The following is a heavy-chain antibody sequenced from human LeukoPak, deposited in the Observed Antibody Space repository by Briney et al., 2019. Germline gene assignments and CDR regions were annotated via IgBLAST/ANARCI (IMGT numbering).Heavy chain of an antibody. Sequence: SETLSLTCTVSGGSISSGSYYWSWIRQPAGKGLEWIGRIYTSGSTNYNPSLMSRVTISVDTSKNQFSLKLSSVTAADTAVYYCARDQGEKSAYYDILTGYYAFDIWGQGTMVTVSS. CDR3: ARDQGEKSAYYDILTGYYAFDI. J-gene: IGHJ3*02. D-gene: IGHD3-9*01. CDR1: GGSISSGSYY. CDR2: IYTSGST. V-gene: IGHV4-61*02.